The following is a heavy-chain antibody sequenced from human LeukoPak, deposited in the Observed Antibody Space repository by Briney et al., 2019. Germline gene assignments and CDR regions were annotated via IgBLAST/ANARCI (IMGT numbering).Heavy chain of an antibody. CDR2: IYYSGST. CDR1: GGSISSSSYY. V-gene: IGHV4-39*07. Sequence: SETLSLTCSVSGGSISSSSYYWGWIRQPPGKGLEWIGSIYYSGSTYYNPSLKSRVTISVDTSKNQFSLKLSSVTAADTAVYYCARGDSEYYYYYGMDVWGQGTTVTVSS. CDR3: ARGDSEYYYYYGMDV. J-gene: IGHJ6*02. D-gene: IGHD4-11*01.